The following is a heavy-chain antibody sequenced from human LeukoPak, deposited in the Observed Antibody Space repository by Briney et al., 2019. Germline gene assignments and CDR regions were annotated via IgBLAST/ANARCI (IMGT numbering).Heavy chain of an antibody. D-gene: IGHD6-13*01. CDR3: ARGAAAGTDYYYYGMDV. Sequence: GGSLRLSCVASGFSFTTYAMGWVGQAPGKGVEGVSHISGSGGSTKYSGSVKGRFTISRDNSKNTLYLQMNSLRAEDTAVYYCARGAAAGTDYYYYGMDVWGQGTTVTLSS. CDR2: ISGSGGST. CDR1: GFSFTTYA. J-gene: IGHJ6*02. V-gene: IGHV3-23*01.